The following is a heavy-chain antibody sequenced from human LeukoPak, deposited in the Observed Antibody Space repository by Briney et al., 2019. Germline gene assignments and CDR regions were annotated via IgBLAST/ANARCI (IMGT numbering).Heavy chain of an antibody. CDR1: GYSFTDHY. V-gene: IGHV1-2*02. CDR2: INPNSGDT. D-gene: IGHD6-13*01. Sequence: ASVNVSCTASGYSFTDHYLHWVRQAPGQGLEWMGWINPNSGDTNYAQKFQGRVTMTRDTSIKTAYMELTTMTSDDTAVYYCARDSIGSSLDYRGQGTLVTVSS. J-gene: IGHJ4*02. CDR3: ARDSIGSSLDY.